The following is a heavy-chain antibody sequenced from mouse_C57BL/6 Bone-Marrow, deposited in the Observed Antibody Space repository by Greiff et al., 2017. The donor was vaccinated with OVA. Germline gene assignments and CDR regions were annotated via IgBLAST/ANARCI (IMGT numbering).Heavy chain of an antibody. CDR2: INPNNGGT. V-gene: IGHV1-26*01. D-gene: IGHD1-1*01. CDR3: LLGLLRAMDY. J-gene: IGHJ4*01. Sequence: EVQLQQSGPELVKPGASVKISCKASGYTFTDYYMNWVKQSHGKSLEWIGDINPNNGGTSYNQKFKGKATLTVDKSSSTAYMELRSLTSEDSAVYYCLLGLLRAMDYWGQGTSVTVSS. CDR1: GYTFTDYY.